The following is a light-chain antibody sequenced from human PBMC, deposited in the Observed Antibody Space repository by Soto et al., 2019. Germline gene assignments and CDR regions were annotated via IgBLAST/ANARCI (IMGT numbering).Light chain of an antibody. CDR2: GSS. J-gene: IGKJ2*01. V-gene: IGKV3-20*01. CDR3: QQYGSSPHT. Sequence: EIVLTQSPGTLSLSPGERATLSCRASQSIANSYLAWYQQKPGQTPRPLIYGSSDRATGIPDRFSGSGSGADFTLTISRLEPEDFAVYYCQQYGSSPHTFGQGTKLEIK. CDR1: QSIANSY.